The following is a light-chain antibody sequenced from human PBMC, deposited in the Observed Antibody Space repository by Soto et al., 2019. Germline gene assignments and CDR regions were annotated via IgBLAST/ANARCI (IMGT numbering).Light chain of an antibody. CDR2: DAS. CDR1: QNIYGW. J-gene: IGKJ1*01. V-gene: IGKV1-5*01. CDR3: QQYNSYPWT. Sequence: DIQMTQSPSTLSASVGDRVTITCRATQNIYGWLAWYQQKSGKAPKLLIYDASSLQSGVPSRFSGSRSGTEFTITISSLLPDDFATYYCQQYNSYPWTFGQGTKVDIK.